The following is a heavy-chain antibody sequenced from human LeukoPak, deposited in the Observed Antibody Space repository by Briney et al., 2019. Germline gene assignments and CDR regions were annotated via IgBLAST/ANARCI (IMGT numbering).Heavy chain of an antibody. V-gene: IGHV3-7*01. CDR2: IKHDGSET. CDR1: GFTFSSYS. Sequence: QTGGSLRLSCAASGFTFSSYSMNWVRQAPGKGLELVANIKHDGSETFYLDSVKGRFTVSRDNAKNSLFLHMNNLRAEDTGVYYCARAYYWGQGTLVTVSS. J-gene: IGHJ4*02. CDR3: ARAYY.